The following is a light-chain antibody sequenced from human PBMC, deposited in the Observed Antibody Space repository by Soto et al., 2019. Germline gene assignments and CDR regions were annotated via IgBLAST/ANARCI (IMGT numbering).Light chain of an antibody. CDR1: QSVDIN. J-gene: IGKJ1*01. Sequence: EIVLTQSPATLSVSPGEIVTLSFSASQSVDINLAWYQQKPGQAPRLLIYGASTRATDMPGRFSGRGSGTEFTLTINSLQSEDFTVYYCQQYNKWPLTFGQGTKVDIK. CDR2: GAS. V-gene: IGKV3-15*01. CDR3: QQYNKWPLT.